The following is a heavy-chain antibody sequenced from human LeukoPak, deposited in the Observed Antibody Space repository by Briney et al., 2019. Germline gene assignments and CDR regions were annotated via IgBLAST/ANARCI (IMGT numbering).Heavy chain of an antibody. J-gene: IGHJ4*02. Sequence: GGSLRLSCAASGFTFSSYAMSWVRQAPGKGLEWVSAISGSGGSTYYADSVKGRFTISRDNSKNTLYLQMNSLRAEDTAVYYCAKHDPIAAQRRGYLDYWGQGTLVTVSS. CDR2: ISGSGGST. CDR1: GFTFSSYA. CDR3: AKHDPIAAQRRGYLDY. V-gene: IGHV3-23*01. D-gene: IGHD6-6*01.